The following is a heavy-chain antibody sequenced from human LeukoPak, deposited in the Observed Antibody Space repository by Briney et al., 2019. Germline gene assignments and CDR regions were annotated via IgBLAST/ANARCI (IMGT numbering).Heavy chain of an antibody. Sequence: GGSLRLSCAASGFTFSNYAMTWVRQAPGKGLQWVSAISGDAIYTYYLDSVKSRFTTSRDNSKNTLFLQMNSLRADDTAVYYCAKNYGISRPFYDYWGQGIVVTVSS. D-gene: IGHD4-17*01. CDR1: GFTFSNYA. CDR2: ISGDAIYT. CDR3: AKNYGISRPFYDY. V-gene: IGHV3-23*01. J-gene: IGHJ4*02.